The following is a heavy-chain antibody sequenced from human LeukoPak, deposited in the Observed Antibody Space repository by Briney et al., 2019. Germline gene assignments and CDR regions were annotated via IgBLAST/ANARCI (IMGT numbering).Heavy chain of an antibody. CDR1: GYTFTGYY. Sequence: ASVKVSCKASGYTFTGYYMHWVRQAPGQGLEWMGRTNPNSGGTNYAQKFQGRVTMTRDTSISTAYMELSRLRSDDTAVYYCARVELRFLEWLFGYWGQGTLVTVSS. J-gene: IGHJ4*02. D-gene: IGHD3-3*01. V-gene: IGHV1-2*06. CDR2: TNPNSGGT. CDR3: ARVELRFLEWLFGY.